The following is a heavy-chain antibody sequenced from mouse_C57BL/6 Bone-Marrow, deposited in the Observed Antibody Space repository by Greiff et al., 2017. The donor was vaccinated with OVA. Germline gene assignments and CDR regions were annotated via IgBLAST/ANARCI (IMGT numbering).Heavy chain of an antibody. V-gene: IGHV14-4*01. CDR2: IDPENGDT. CDR1: GFNFKDDY. CDR3: TTRYYYGSSCLFDY. D-gene: IGHD1-1*01. J-gene: IGHJ2*01. Sequence: EVQLQQSGAELVRPGASVKLSCTASGFNFKDDYMHWVQQRPEQGLEWIGWIDPENGDTESASKFQGKATITADTSSNTSYLQVSSLTAEDTAVYYCTTRYYYGSSCLFDYWGQGTTLTVSS.